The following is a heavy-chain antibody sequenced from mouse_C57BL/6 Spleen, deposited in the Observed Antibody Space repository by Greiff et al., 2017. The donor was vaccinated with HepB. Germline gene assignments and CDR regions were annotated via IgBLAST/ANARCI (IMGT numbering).Heavy chain of an antibody. CDR1: GFTFSDFY. Sequence: EVKLMESGGGLVQSGRSLRLSCATSGFTFSDFYMEWVRQAPGKGLEWIAASRNKANDYTTEYSASVKGRFIVSRDTSQSILYLQMNALRAEDTAIYYCARDVGFMDYWGQGTSVTVSS. CDR3: ARDVGFMDY. J-gene: IGHJ4*01. V-gene: IGHV7-1*01. CDR2: SRNKANDYTT.